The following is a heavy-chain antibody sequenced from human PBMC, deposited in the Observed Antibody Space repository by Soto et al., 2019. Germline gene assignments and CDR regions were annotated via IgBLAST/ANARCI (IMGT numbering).Heavy chain of an antibody. D-gene: IGHD3-22*01. V-gene: IGHV3-48*02. CDR1: GFTFSSYS. CDR3: ARDDSSGYYPYYFDY. CDR2: ISSSSSTI. Sequence: EVQLVESGGGLVQPGGSLRLSCAASGFTFSSYSMNWVRQAPGKGLEWVSYISSSSSTIYYVDSVKGRFTISRDNAKNSLYLQMNSLRDEDTAVYYCARDDSSGYYPYYFDYCGHGTLVNVSS. J-gene: IGHJ4*01.